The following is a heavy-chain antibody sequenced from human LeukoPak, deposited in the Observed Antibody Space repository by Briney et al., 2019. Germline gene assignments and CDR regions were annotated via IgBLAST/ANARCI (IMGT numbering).Heavy chain of an antibody. Sequence: ASVKVSCKASGYTFTSYDINWVRQATGQGLEWMGWMNPNSGNTGYAQKFQGRVTITRNTSISTAYMELSSLRSEDTAVYYCARGLRYYYDSSGELDAFDIWGQGTMVTVSS. CDR1: GYTFTSYD. CDR3: ARGLRYYYDSSGELDAFDI. CDR2: MNPNSGNT. D-gene: IGHD3-22*01. V-gene: IGHV1-8*03. J-gene: IGHJ3*02.